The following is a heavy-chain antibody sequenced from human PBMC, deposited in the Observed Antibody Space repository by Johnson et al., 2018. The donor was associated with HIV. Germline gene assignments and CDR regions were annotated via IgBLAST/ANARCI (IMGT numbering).Heavy chain of an antibody. CDR2: ISGSGGST. CDR1: GFTFSSYA. Sequence: QVQLVESGGGLVQPGGSLRLSCAASGFTFSSYAMHWVRQAPGKGLEYVSAISGSGGSTYYADSVKGRFTISRDNAKNSLYLQMNSLRAEDTAVYYCARVVQYYDSSGYSTRGGDGLDIWGQGTVVTVSS. D-gene: IGHD3-22*01. J-gene: IGHJ3*02. V-gene: IGHV3-64*04. CDR3: ARVVQYYDSSGYSTRGGDGLDI.